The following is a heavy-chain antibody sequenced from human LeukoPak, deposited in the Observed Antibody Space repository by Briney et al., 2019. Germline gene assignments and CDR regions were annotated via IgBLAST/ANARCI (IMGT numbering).Heavy chain of an antibody. CDR3: ASSGSGVVTFDY. CDR2: IYFSGIT. D-gene: IGHD3-3*01. V-gene: IGHV4-59*02. Sequence: SETLSLTCTVSGGSVTSYYWNWIRQPPGKGLEWIGHIYFSGITNYNPSLKSRVTVSLDTSKNQFSLKLSSVTAADTAVYYCASSGSGVVTFDYWGQGTLVTVSS. J-gene: IGHJ4*02. CDR1: GGSVTSYY.